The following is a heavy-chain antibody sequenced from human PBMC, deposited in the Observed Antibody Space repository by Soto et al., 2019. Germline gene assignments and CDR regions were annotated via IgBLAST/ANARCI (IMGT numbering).Heavy chain of an antibody. V-gene: IGHV3-30*18. CDR2: ISYDGSNK. CDR1: GFTFSSYG. Sequence: QVQLVESGGGVVQPGRSLRLSCAASGFTFSSYGMHWVRQAPGKGLEWVAVISYDGSNKYYADSVKGRFTISRDNSKNTLYLQMNSLRAEDTAVYYCAKYRGRGDGDYEPFDYWGQGTLVTVSS. J-gene: IGHJ4*02. CDR3: AKYRGRGDGDYEPFDY. D-gene: IGHD4-17*01.